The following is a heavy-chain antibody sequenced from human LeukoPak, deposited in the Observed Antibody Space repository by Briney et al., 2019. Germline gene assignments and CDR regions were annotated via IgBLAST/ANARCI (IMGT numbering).Heavy chain of an antibody. D-gene: IGHD1-26*01. CDR2: IYPGDSDT. V-gene: IGHV5-51*01. CDR3: ARHHGGSYVDY. J-gene: IGHJ4*02. CDR1: GDSFSNYW. Sequence: GESLKISCESSGDSFSNYWIGWVRQMPGKGLEWMGTIYPGDSDTRYSPSFQGQVTISADKSISTAYLQWTSLKASDSAMYYCARHHGGSYVDYWGQGTLVTVSS.